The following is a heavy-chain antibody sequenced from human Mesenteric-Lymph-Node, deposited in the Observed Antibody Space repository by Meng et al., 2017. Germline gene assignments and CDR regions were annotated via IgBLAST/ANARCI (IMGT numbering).Heavy chain of an antibody. Sequence: LSCTVSDYSMSTGYYWGWIRQPPGKGLEWIGSIYYSGSTYYNPSLKSRVTTSIDTSKNQFSLKLGSVTAADTAVYYCARGKGSVMTPHFDYWGQGRLVTVSS. D-gene: IGHD3-22*01. CDR3: ARGKGSVMTPHFDY. CDR1: DYSMSTGYY. V-gene: IGHV4-38-2*02. CDR2: IYYSGST. J-gene: IGHJ4*02.